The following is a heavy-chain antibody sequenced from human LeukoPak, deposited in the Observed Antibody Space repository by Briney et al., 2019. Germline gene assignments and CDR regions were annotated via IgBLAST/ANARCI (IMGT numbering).Heavy chain of an antibody. J-gene: IGHJ4*02. CDR3: ARSEDSSGYLGDY. D-gene: IGHD3-22*01. Sequence: SETLSLTCTVSGGSISSSSYYWGWIRQPPGKGLEWIGSIYYSGSTYYNPSLKSRVTISVDTSKNQFSLKLSSVTAADTAVYYCARSEDSSGYLGDYWGQGTLVTVSS. CDR1: GGSISSSSYY. V-gene: IGHV4-39*07. CDR2: IYYSGST.